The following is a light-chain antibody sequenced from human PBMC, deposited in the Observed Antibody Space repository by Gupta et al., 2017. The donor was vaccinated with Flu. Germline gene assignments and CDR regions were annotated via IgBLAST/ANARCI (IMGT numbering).Light chain of an antibody. CDR3: AAWDDSLSGPVL. CDR1: TSNIGSYH. V-gene: IGLV1-47*01. CDR2: RDN. Sequence: VTISCSGGTSNIGSYHVYWYQQLPGTAPKLLIYRDNERPSGVPDRISGSKSDTSASLAISGLQSEDEADYYCAAWDDSLSGPVLFGGGTRLTVL. J-gene: IGLJ3*02.